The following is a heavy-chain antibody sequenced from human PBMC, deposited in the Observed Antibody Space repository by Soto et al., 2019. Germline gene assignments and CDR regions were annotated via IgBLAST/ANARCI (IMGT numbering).Heavy chain of an antibody. J-gene: IGHJ6*02. CDR3: AKGRSYYYYYGVDV. V-gene: IGHV3-23*01. Sequence: GGSLRLSCVASGFIFRNFAMGWVRQAPGKGLEWVSVISGDTLTTYYADSVKGRFTISRDNSKSTLYLQMNSLRAEDTALYYCAKGRSYYYYYGVDVWGQGTTVTVSS. CDR1: GFIFRNFA. CDR2: ISGDTLTT.